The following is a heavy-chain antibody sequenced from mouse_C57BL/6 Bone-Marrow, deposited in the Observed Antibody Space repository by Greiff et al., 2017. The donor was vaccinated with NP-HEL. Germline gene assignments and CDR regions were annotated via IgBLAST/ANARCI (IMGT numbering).Heavy chain of an antibody. CDR3: ARQDYAMDY. V-gene: IGHV5-15*01. CDR2: ISNLAYSI. J-gene: IGHJ4*01. Sequence: EVQGVESGGGLVQPGGSLKLSCAASGFTFSDYGMAWVRQAPRTGPEWVAFISNLAYSIYYADTVTGRFTISREKAKNTLYLEMSSLRSEDTAMYYCARQDYAMDYWGQGTSVTVSS. CDR1: GFTFSDYG.